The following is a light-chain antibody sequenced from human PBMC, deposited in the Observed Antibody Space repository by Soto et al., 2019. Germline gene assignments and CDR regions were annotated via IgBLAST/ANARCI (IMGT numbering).Light chain of an antibody. Sequence: EIVLTQSPGTLSLSPGARATLSCRASQSVDSNYLAWYRQKPGHAPRLLIYAASSRATGIPDRFSGSGSGTDFTLTISRLAPEYFAVYYCQQYGSSFITFGQGTRLEIK. CDR3: QQYGSSFIT. V-gene: IGKV3-20*01. CDR2: AAS. CDR1: QSVDSNY. J-gene: IGKJ5*01.